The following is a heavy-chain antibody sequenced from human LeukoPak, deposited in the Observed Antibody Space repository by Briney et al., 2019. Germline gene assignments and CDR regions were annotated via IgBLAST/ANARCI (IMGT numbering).Heavy chain of an antibody. CDR1: GGSFSGYY. CDR2: INHSGST. CDR3: ARVGYSYGYSY. J-gene: IGHJ4*02. Sequence: SETLSLTCAVYGGSFSGYYWSWIRQPPGKGLEWIGEINHSGSTNYNPSLKSRVTISVDTSKNQFSLKLSSVTAADTAVYYCARVGYSYGYSYWGQGTLVTVSS. D-gene: IGHD5-18*01. V-gene: IGHV4-34*01.